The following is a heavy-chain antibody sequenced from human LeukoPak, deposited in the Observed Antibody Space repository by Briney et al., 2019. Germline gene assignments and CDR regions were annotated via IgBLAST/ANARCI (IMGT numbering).Heavy chain of an antibody. J-gene: IGHJ6*02. CDR1: GYTFTSYC. CDR3: AIDPGYSSGWYGYGMDV. V-gene: IGHV1-18*01. Sequence: GASVKVSFKASGYTFTSYCISWVRQAPGQGLEWMGWISAYNGNTNYAQKLQGRVTMTTDTSTSTAHMELRSLRADDTAVYYCAIDPGYSSGWYGYGMDVWGQGTTVTVSS. D-gene: IGHD6-19*01. CDR2: ISAYNGNT.